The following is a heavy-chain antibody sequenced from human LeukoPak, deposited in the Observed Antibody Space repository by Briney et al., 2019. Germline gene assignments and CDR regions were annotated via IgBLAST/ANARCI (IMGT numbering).Heavy chain of an antibody. D-gene: IGHD3-22*01. V-gene: IGHV3-23*01. CDR2: ISGSGGST. CDR3: AKAGYYDSSGSY. CDR1: GFTFSSYA. Sequence: GGSLRLSCAASGFTFSSYAMSWVRQAPGKGLQWVSAISGSGGSTYYADSVKGRFTISRDNSKNTLYLQMNSLRAEDTAVYYCAKAGYYDSSGSYWGQGTLVTVSS. J-gene: IGHJ4*02.